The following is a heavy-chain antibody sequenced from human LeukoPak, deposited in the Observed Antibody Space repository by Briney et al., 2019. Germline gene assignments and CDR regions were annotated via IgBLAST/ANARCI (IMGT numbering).Heavy chain of an antibody. CDR3: ARGPRTAMVH. Sequence: SGTLSLTCDVSGGSISSGNWWSWVRQPPGKGLEWIGEINHSGSTNYNPSLKSRVTISVDTSKNQFSLKLSPVTAADTAVYYCARGPRTAMVHWGQGTLVTVSS. V-gene: IGHV4-4*02. J-gene: IGHJ4*02. CDR2: INHSGST. D-gene: IGHD5-18*01. CDR1: GGSISSGNW.